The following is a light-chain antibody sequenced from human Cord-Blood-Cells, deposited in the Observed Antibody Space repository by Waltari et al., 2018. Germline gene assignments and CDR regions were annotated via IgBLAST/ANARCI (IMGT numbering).Light chain of an antibody. V-gene: IGLV2-23*01. J-gene: IGLJ2*01. CDR2: EGS. Sequence: QSALTQPASVSGSPGQSITISCTGTSSDVGSYNLVPWYQQHPGKATKLMIYEGSKRPSGVSNRFFGSKSGNTASLTISGLQAEDEADYYCCSYAGSSTLVFGGGTKLTVL. CDR1: SSDVGSYNL. CDR3: CSYAGSSTLV.